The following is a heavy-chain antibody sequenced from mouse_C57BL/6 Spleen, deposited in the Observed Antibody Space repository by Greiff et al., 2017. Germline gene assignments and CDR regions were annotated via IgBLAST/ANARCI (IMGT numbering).Heavy chain of an antibody. CDR1: GYAFPNYL. CDR3: TRFGNYDYSSMDY. Sequence: QVQLQQSGAELVRPGTSVKVSCKASGYAFPNYLIEWVKQRPGQGLEWIGVINPGSGGTYYNAKVKGKATLTADKSSSTAYMQLRSLTSEYSAVYFCTRFGNYDYSSMDYWGQGTSVTVSS. V-gene: IGHV1-54*01. CDR2: INPGSGGT. J-gene: IGHJ4*01. D-gene: IGHD2-1*01.